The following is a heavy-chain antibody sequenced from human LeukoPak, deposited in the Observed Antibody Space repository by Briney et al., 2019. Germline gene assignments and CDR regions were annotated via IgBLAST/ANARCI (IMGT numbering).Heavy chain of an antibody. CDR2: IYPGDSDT. V-gene: IGHV5-51*01. D-gene: IGHD2-15*01. J-gene: IGHJ3*02. CDR1: GYRFNNYW. Sequence: GESLKISWKGPGYRFNNYWVGRVRQVPGKGLELIWIIYPGDSDTRHSPSFEGQVTISADKSISTAYLQWSSMKASDTAIYYCVRRRYCSAKACYAGVDGFDIWGQGTMVTVSS. CDR3: VRRRYCSAKACYAGVDGFDI.